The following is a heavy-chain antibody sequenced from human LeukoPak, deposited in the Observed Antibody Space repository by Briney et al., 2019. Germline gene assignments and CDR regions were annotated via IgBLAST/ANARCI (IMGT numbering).Heavy chain of an antibody. D-gene: IGHD3-3*01. J-gene: IGHJ4*02. V-gene: IGHV4-59*01. CDR2: LYYSGDT. CDR1: GGSISNYY. Sequence: PSETLSLTCSVSGGSISNYYWSWIRQPPGKGLEWIGYLYYSGDTNYNPSLKSRVTISVDTSKNQFSLSLSSVTAADTAVYYCASSRPLGSNNDYYTPFDYWGLGTLVTVSS. CDR3: ASSRPLGSNNDYYTPFDY.